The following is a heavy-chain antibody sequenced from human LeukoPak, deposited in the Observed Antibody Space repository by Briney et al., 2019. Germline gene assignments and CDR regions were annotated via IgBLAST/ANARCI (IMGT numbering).Heavy chain of an antibody. Sequence: ASVKVSCKASGYSFTSYGMIWVRQAPGQGLEWMGWINPNSGGTNYAQKFQGRVTMTRDTSISTAYMELSRLRSDDTAVYYCAILRLGELSSFDYWGQGTLVTVSS. CDR1: GYSFTSYG. CDR2: INPNSGGT. J-gene: IGHJ4*02. CDR3: AILRLGELSSFDY. D-gene: IGHD3-16*02. V-gene: IGHV1-2*02.